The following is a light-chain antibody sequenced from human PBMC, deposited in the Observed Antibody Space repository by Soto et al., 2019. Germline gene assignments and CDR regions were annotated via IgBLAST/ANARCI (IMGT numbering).Light chain of an antibody. Sequence: DIQMTQSPSSLSASIGDRANITCRASQGISNYLAWYHQQPGKVPKLLIYAASTLQSGVPSRFSGSGSGTDFTLTISSLQPEDVATYYCQKYNTAPLTFGGGTKVEIK. CDR2: AAS. CDR1: QGISNY. J-gene: IGKJ4*01. V-gene: IGKV1-27*01. CDR3: QKYNTAPLT.